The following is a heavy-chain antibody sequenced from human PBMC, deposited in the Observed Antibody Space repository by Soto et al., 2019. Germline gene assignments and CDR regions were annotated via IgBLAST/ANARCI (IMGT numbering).Heavy chain of an antibody. J-gene: IGHJ6*02. CDR3: ARSQLDF. V-gene: IGHV1-18*01. Sequence: QIHLVQSGPEVKKPGASVKVSCKASGYAFGDYAVTWVRQAPGRGLEWMGWTTEYDGKAYYEEKFQGRVTMTTDTSTTTAYMELRSLRSDDTALYFCARSQLDFWGQGTMVTVSS. CDR2: TTEYDGKA. CDR1: GYAFGDYA.